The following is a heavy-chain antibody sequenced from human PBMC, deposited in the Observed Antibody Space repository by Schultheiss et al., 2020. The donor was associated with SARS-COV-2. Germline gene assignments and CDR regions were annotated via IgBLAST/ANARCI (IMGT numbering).Heavy chain of an antibody. CDR3: ARGPPSYYYDSSGSWGGDFDL. CDR1: GFTFSYYE. J-gene: IGHJ2*01. Sequence: GGSLRLSCAASGFTFSYYEMNWVRQAPGKGLEWVSYISSSGNTIYYADSVKGRFTISRDNGKNSLYLQMNSLRVEDTAVYYCARGPPSYYYDSSGSWGGDFDLWGRGTLVTVSS. V-gene: IGHV3-48*03. CDR2: ISSSGNTI. D-gene: IGHD3-22*01.